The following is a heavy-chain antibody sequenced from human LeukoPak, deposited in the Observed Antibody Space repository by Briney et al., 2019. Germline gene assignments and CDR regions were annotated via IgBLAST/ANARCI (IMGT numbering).Heavy chain of an antibody. CDR1: GGSISSYY. V-gene: IGHV4-38-2*02. J-gene: IGHJ4*02. D-gene: IGHD5-24*01. Sequence: SETLSLTCTVSGGSISSYYWSWIRQPPGKGLEWIGSIYHSGSTYYNPSLKSRVTISVDTSKNQFSLKLSSVTAADTAVYYCARGGRWLQFNFDYWGQGTLVTVSS. CDR2: IYHSGST. CDR3: ARGGRWLQFNFDY.